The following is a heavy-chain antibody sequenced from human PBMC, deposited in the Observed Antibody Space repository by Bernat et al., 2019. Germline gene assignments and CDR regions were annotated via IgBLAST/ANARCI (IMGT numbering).Heavy chain of an antibody. J-gene: IGHJ5*02. V-gene: IGHV4-39*02. CDR1: GGSISSSSYY. Sequence: QLQLQESGPGLVKPSETLSLTCTVSGGSISSSSYYWGWIRQPPGKGLEWIGSIYYSGSTYYNPSLKSRVTISVDTSKNQFSLKLSSVTAADTAVYYCARDLKHGGAEPWGQGTLVTVSS. D-gene: IGHD3-10*01. CDR3: ARDLKHGGAEP. CDR2: IYYSGST.